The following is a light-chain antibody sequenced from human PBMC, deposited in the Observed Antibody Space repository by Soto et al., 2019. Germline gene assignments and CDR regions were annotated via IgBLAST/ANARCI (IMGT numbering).Light chain of an antibody. CDR3: QQRSNWPPYT. CDR2: AAS. J-gene: IGKJ2*01. CDR1: QGISSY. Sequence: DIQLTQSPSFLSASVGDRVTITCRASQGISSYLAWYQQKPGKAPKLLIYAASTLQSGVPSRFSGSGSGTEFTLTISSLQPEDFATYYCQQRSNWPPYTFGQGTKLEIK. V-gene: IGKV1-9*01.